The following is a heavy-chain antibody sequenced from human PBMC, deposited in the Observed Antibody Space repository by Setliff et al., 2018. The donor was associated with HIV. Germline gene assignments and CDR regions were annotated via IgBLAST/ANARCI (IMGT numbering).Heavy chain of an antibody. V-gene: IGHV3-23*01. D-gene: IGHD2-2*01. Sequence: SLRLSCAASGLSFSSYAMSWVRQAPGKGLEWVSVITGSGHSTYYADSVKGRFTISRDNSKNTLYLQMNSLRAEDTAVYYCAKAGYCNSTSCQKDAFDIWGQGTMVTVSS. CDR2: ITGSGHST. CDR1: GLSFSSYA. CDR3: AKAGYCNSTSCQKDAFDI. J-gene: IGHJ3*02.